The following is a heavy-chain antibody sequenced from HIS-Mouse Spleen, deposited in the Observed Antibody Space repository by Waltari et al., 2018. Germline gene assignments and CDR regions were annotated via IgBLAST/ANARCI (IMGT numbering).Heavy chain of an antibody. CDR2: ISGSGGST. CDR3: AKVWPELKTVDTPMAFDY. J-gene: IGHJ4*02. CDR1: GFTFCRFG. Sequence: EVQLLESGGGLLQPGGSLRPPCAASGFTFCRFGCRLARQAPGKGLEWVSAISGSGGSTYYADSVKGRFTISRDNSKNTLYLQMNSLRAEDTAVYYCAKVWPELKTVDTPMAFDYWGQGTLVTVSS. V-gene: IGHV3-23*01. D-gene: IGHD5-18*01.